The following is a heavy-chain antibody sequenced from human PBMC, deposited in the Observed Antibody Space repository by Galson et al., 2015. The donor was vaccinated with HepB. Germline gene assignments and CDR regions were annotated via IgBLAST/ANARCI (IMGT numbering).Heavy chain of an antibody. CDR2: IKQDGSEK. D-gene: IGHD2-8*01. V-gene: IGHV3-7*03. Sequence: SLRLSCAASGFTFSSYWMSWVRQAPEKGLEWVANIKQDGSEKYYVDSVKGRFTISRDNAKKSLYLQMNSLRAEDTAVYYCAKDDPQMGHDYWGQGTLVTVSS. CDR1: GFTFSSYW. J-gene: IGHJ4*02. CDR3: AKDDPQMGHDY.